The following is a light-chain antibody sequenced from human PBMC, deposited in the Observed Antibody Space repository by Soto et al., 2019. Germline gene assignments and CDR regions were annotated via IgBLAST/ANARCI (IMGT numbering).Light chain of an antibody. Sequence: AIQLTQSRSSLSASVGDRVTITCRASQGISSYLAWYQQKPGKAPDLLIYHASTLESGVPSRFSGSGSGTEFTLTISSLQPDDFATYYCQQYNSYSFGQGTKVDIK. CDR3: QQYNSYS. CDR2: HAS. CDR1: QGISSY. V-gene: IGKV1-13*02. J-gene: IGKJ1*01.